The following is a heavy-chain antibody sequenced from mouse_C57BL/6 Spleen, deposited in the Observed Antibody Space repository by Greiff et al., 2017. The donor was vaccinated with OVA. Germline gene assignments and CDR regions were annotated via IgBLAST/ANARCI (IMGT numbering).Heavy chain of an antibody. CDR1: GYTFTSYW. V-gene: IGHV1-69*01. J-gene: IGHJ2*01. CDR2: IDPSDSYT. CDR3: ARYGGLRRGRYYFDY. D-gene: IGHD2-4*01. Sequence: QVQLQQPGAELVMPGASVKLSCKASGYTFTSYWMHWVKQRPGQGLEWIGEIDPSDSYTNYNQKFKGKSTLTVDKSSSTAYMQLSSLTSEDSAVYYCARYGGLRRGRYYFDYWGQGTTLTVSS.